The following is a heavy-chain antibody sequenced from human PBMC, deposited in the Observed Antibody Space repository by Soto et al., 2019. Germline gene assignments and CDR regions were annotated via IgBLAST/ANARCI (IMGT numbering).Heavy chain of an antibody. CDR1: GYTFVDHY. CDR3: GRGGVTRIEVMDV. V-gene: IGHV1-2*02. J-gene: IGHJ6*02. CDR2: IKPRNCDK. D-gene: IGHD3-3*01. Sequence: ASVKVSCKTSGYTFVDHYLYRVRQAPGQGLEWMGWIKPRNCDKKYAQKFQGRVTMIRDTIITTTYMDLSALTSDDTAVYYCGRGGVTRIEVMDVWGPGATVTVSS.